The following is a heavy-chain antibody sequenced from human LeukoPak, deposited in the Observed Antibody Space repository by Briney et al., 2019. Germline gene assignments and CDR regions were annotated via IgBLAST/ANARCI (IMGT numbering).Heavy chain of an antibody. V-gene: IGHV1-18*01. CDR3: ARRELSASYSFFDY. CDR2: ITSYNGNT. J-gene: IGHJ4*02. CDR1: GYPLTNYG. Sequence: ASVKVSCKASGYPLTNYGLTWVRQAPGQGLEWVGWITSYNGNTDTAQRLQGRVTMTTDTSTSTAYMELRGLRSDDTAVYYCARRELSASYSFFDYWGQGTLVTVSS. D-gene: IGHD1-26*01.